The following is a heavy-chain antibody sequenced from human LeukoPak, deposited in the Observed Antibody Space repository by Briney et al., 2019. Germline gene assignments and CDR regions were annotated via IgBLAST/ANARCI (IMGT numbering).Heavy chain of an antibody. D-gene: IGHD1-1*01. Sequence: PGGSLRLSCEASGFTFSAYAMTWVRQAPGKGLEWVSSIGSDNKPHYSESVKGRFAISRDNSKSMLFLQLNSLRAEDTAVYYCAKVPNWNPGRWFDYWGQGTLVTVSS. CDR2: IGSDNKP. V-gene: IGHV3-23*05. J-gene: IGHJ4*02. CDR1: GFTFSAYA. CDR3: AKVPNWNPGRWFDY.